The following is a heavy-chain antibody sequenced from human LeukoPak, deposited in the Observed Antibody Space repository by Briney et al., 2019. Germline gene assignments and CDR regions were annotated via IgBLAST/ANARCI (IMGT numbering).Heavy chain of an antibody. CDR3: ARGIVGVSLYFDY. D-gene: IGHD1-26*01. CDR2: IYSGGST. J-gene: IGHJ4*02. CDR1: GFTVSSNY. Sequence: GRSLRLSCAASGFTVSSNYMSWVRQAPGKGLEWVSVIYSGGSTYYADSVKGRFTISRDNSKNTLYLQMNSLRAEDTAVYYCARGIVGVSLYFDYWGQGTLVTVSS. V-gene: IGHV3-66*01.